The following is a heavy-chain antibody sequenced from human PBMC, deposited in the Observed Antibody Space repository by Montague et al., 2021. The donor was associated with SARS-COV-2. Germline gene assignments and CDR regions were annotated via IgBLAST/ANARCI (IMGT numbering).Heavy chain of an antibody. V-gene: IGHV3-30*09. J-gene: IGHJ4*02. D-gene: IGHD6-19*01. Sequence: SLRLSCAASGFTFNNYAMHWVRQAPGKGPEWVAIISYDGSNKYYADSVKGRFAISRDNSKNTLYLQMNSLRAKDTAVYYCVRASLIKARIAVAGTTVYWGQGTLVTISS. CDR2: ISYDGSNK. CDR1: GFTFNNYA. CDR3: VRASLIKARIAVAGTTVY.